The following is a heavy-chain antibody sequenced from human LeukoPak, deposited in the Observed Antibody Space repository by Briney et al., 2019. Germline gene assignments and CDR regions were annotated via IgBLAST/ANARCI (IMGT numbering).Heavy chain of an antibody. CDR1: GFTFSSYE. CDR3: ARGRGVVATTTQGD. Sequence: GGSLRLSCAVSGFTFSSYEMNWVRQAPGKGLEWVSYISSSGTYIYYADSVKGRFTISRDNAKNSLYLQMNSLRAEDTSVYYCARGRGVVATTTQGDWGQGTLVTISS. CDR2: ISSSGTYI. V-gene: IGHV3-48*03. D-gene: IGHD1-26*01. J-gene: IGHJ4*02.